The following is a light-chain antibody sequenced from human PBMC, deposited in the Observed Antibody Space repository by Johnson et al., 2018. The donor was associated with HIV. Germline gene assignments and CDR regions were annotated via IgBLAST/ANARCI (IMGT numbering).Light chain of an antibody. CDR1: SSNIGNNY. CDR3: GTWDSSLRVGF. J-gene: IGLJ1*01. Sequence: QSVLTQPPSVSAAPGQKVTISCSGSSSNIGNNYVSWYQQLPGTAPKLLIYDNNKRPSGIPDRFSGSKSGTSATLGITGLQTGDEAEYYFGTWDSSLRVGFFGTVTKVTVL. CDR2: DNN. V-gene: IGLV1-51*01.